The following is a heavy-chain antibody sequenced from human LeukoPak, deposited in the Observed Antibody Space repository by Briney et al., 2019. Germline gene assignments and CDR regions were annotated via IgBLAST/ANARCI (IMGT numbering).Heavy chain of an antibody. CDR2: ISAYNGNT. V-gene: IGHV1-18*04. J-gene: IGHJ6*03. CDR1: GYIFTGYY. D-gene: IGHD3-16*01. Sequence: ASVKVSCKASGYIFTGYYLHWVRQAPGQGLEWMGWISAYNGNTNYAQKLQGRVTMTTDTSTSTAYMELRSLRSDDTAVYYCARVGRYYYYYYMDVWGKGTTVTVSS. CDR3: ARVGRYYYYYYMDV.